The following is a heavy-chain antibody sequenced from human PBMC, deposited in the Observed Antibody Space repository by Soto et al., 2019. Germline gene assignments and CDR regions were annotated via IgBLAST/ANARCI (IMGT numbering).Heavy chain of an antibody. CDR3: ARKMGGLRFLEWLLDY. D-gene: IGHD3-3*01. Sequence: EVQLLESGGGLVQPGGSLRLSCAASGFTFSSYAMSWVRQAPGKGLEWVSAISGSGGSTYYADSVKGRFTISRDNSKNTLYLQMNSLRAEDTAVYYCARKMGGLRFLEWLLDYWGRGTLVTVSS. J-gene: IGHJ4*02. CDR1: GFTFSSYA. V-gene: IGHV3-23*01. CDR2: ISGSGGST.